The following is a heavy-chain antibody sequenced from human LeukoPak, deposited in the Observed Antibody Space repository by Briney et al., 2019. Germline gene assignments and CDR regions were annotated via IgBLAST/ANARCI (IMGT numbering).Heavy chain of an antibody. Sequence: SVKVSCKASGGTFSSYAISWVRQAPGQGLEWMGGIIPIFGTANYAQKLQGRVTMTTDTSTSTAYMELRSLRSEDTAVYYCARDTYYYDSSGYEAAFDIWGQGTMVTVSS. CDR1: GGTFSSYA. CDR2: IIPIFGTA. J-gene: IGHJ3*02. D-gene: IGHD3-22*01. CDR3: ARDTYYYDSSGYEAAFDI. V-gene: IGHV1-69*05.